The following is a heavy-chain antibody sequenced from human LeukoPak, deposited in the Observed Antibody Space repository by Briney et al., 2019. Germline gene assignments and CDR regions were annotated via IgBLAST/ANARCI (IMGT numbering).Heavy chain of an antibody. CDR3: ATSHDSAGND. Sequence: PGGSLRLSCAASGFAFSDFWMSWVRQAPGKGLEGVANIRRDGNARNYVPSVRGRFTISRDNAKNSLYLQMNSLTVEDTAVYYCATSHDSAGNDWGQGTLVTVSS. CDR1: GFAFSDFW. D-gene: IGHD2-15*01. CDR2: IRRDGNAR. J-gene: IGHJ4*02. V-gene: IGHV3-7*01.